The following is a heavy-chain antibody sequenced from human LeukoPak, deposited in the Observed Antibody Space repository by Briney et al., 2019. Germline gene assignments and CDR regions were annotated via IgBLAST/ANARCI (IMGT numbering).Heavy chain of an antibody. CDR1: GGSISSSNW. D-gene: IGHD3-22*01. J-gene: IGHJ4*02. V-gene: IGHV4-4*02. CDR2: IYHSGST. CDR3: ARDYDSSGYYLTY. Sequence: PSGTLSLTCAVSGGSISSSNWWSWVRQPPGKGLEWIGEIYHSGSTNYNPSLKSRVTISVDKSKNQFSLKLSSVTAADTAVYYCARDYDSSGYYLTYWGQGTLVTVSS.